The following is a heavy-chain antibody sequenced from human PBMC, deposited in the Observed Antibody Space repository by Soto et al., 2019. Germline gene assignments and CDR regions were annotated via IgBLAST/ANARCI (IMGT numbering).Heavy chain of an antibody. CDR3: AKDAVSGDGIWLLDS. CDR1: GFTFTNYA. D-gene: IGHD4-17*01. V-gene: IGHV3-23*01. Sequence: GGSLRLSCAASGFTFTNYAMTWARQAPGKGLEWVSSLLRSGSTTYYADSVKGRFTISSDISANSLYLQMDSLRAEDTAVYYCAKDAVSGDGIWLLDSWGQGTVVTSPQ. CDR2: LLRSGSTT. J-gene: IGHJ4*02.